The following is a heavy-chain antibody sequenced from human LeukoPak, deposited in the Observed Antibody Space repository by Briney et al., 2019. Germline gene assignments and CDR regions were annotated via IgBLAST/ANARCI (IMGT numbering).Heavy chain of an antibody. J-gene: IGHJ6*03. Sequence: ASVKVSCKASGYTFTGYYMHWVRQAPGQGLEWMGWINPNSGGTNYAQKFQGRVTMTRDTSISTAYMELSRLRSDDTAVYYCARSYGSGNVYYYYMDVWGKGTTVTVSS. CDR2: INPNSGGT. CDR3: ARSYGSGNVYYYYMDV. D-gene: IGHD3-10*01. CDR1: GYTFTGYY. V-gene: IGHV1-2*02.